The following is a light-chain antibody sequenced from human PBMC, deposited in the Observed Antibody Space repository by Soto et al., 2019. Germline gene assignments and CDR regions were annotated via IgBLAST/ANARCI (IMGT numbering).Light chain of an antibody. CDR3: CSYAGSYTFV. CDR2: AVS. V-gene: IGLV2-11*01. J-gene: IGLJ1*01. Sequence: QSAVTQPRSVSGSPGQSVTISCTGTSSYVGNYIYVSWYQQLAGKAPKLMISAVSKRPSGVPDRFSGSKSGNTASLTISGLQDEDEADYYCCSYAGSYTFVFGTGTKVTVL. CDR1: SSYVGNYIY.